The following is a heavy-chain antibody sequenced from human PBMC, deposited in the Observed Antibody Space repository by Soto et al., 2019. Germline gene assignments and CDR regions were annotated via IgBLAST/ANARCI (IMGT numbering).Heavy chain of an antibody. V-gene: IGHV4-31*03. Sequence: PSETLSLTCTVSVGSISSGDYYWSWIRQHPAKGLEWIGYIYDSGSTHYNPSLKSRVTMSVDTSKNQFSVKLSSVTAADTAVYYCARVPTYDFWNGYYRTYYFDSWGQGTLVTVSS. CDR2: IYDSGST. D-gene: IGHD3-3*01. CDR1: VGSISSGDYY. CDR3: ARVPTYDFWNGYYRTYYFDS. J-gene: IGHJ4*02.